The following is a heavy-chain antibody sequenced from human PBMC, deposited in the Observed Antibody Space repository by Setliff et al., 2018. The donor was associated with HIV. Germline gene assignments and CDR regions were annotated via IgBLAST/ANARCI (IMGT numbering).Heavy chain of an antibody. CDR1: GDTLSIHP. CDR3: ARTDYDSGKSVLDS. D-gene: IGHD3-10*01. V-gene: IGHV1-69*05. CDR2: IIPAFGTP. Sequence: SVKVSCKASGDTLSIHPISWVRQAPGRGLDWMGGIIPAFGTPNYAQKFQGRVTITRDTSATIAYMELSSLTSEDTALYFCARTDYDSGKSVLDSWGQGTLVTVSS. J-gene: IGHJ5*01.